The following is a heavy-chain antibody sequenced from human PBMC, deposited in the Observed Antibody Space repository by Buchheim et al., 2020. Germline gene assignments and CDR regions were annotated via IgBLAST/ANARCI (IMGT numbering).Heavy chain of an antibody. D-gene: IGHD1-14*01. J-gene: IGHJ2*01. CDR2: IYYSGST. V-gene: IGHV4-59*08. CDR3: ARDLVSGAGQHWYFDL. CDR1: GGSIRSNY. Sequence: QVQLQESGPGLVKPSETLSLTCSVSGGSIRSNYWSWIRQPPGKGLEWIGYIYYSGSTNYNLSLKSRVTISVDTSKNQFSLQLSAVTAADTAVYYCARDLVSGAGQHWYFDLWGRGTL.